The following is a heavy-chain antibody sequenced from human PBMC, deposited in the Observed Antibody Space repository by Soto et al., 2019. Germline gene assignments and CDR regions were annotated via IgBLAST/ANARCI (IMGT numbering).Heavy chain of an antibody. Sequence: LSLTCAVYGGSFSGYYWSWMRQPPGKGLDWIGEINHSGSTNYNPSLKSRVTISVDTSKNQFSLKLSSVTAADTAVYYCARLGYSTMVRGVTIYYYYYYGMDVGGQGTKVNV. D-gene: IGHD3-10*01. CDR2: INHSGST. J-gene: IGHJ6*02. V-gene: IGHV4-34*01. CDR3: ARLGYSTMVRGVTIYYYYYYGMDV. CDR1: GGSFSGYY.